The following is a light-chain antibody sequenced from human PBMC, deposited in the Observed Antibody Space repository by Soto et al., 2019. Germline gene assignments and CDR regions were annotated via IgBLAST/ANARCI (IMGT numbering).Light chain of an antibody. CDR2: EFS. Sequence: QSALTQPASVSGSPGQSITISCTGTSSDVGGYNTVSWYQQHPGKAPKLMIYEFSNRPSGVSNRFSGSKSGNTASLTISGLQSEDEADYYCISYTSDDVRYVFGTGTKLTVL. V-gene: IGLV2-14*01. J-gene: IGLJ1*01. CDR1: SSDVGGYNT. CDR3: ISYTSDDVRYV.